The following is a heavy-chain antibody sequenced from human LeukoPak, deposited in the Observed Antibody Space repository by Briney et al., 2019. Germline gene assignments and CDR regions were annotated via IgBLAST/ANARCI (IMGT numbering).Heavy chain of an antibody. CDR1: GYRFTSYW. V-gene: IGHV1-69*01. Sequence: KISCKGSGYRFTSYWIGWVRQAPGQGLEWMGGIISFFGAAHYIQKFQGRLTITADEPTSTAYMELSSLTSEDTAVYYCTRDPSVDYDLLSHWFDPWGQGTLVTVSS. D-gene: IGHD3-9*01. CDR3: TRDPSVDYDLLSHWFDP. CDR2: IISFFGAA. J-gene: IGHJ5*02.